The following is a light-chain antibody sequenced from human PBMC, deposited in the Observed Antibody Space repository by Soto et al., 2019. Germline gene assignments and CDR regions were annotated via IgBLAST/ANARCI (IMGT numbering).Light chain of an antibody. CDR1: QSISGA. V-gene: IGKV3-15*01. J-gene: IGKJ5*01. Sequence: PGGRATLSCRASQSISGALAWYQQKPGQAPRLLIYGASTRATTFPARFSGSGSGTDFTLTISSLQSEDFAVYYCQQYNNWPPITFGQGTRLEIK. CDR2: GAS. CDR3: QQYNNWPPIT.